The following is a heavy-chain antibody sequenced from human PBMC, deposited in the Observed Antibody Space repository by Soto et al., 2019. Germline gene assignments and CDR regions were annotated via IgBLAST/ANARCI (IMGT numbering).Heavy chain of an antibody. V-gene: IGHV1-69*06. CDR2: IIPIFGTA. D-gene: IGHD6-6*01. Sequence: QVQLVQSGAEVKKPGSSVKVSCKASGGTFSSYAISWVRQAPGQGLEWMGGIIPIFGTANYAQKFQGRVTITADKSTSTAYMELSSLRSEDTAVYYCAKVGIAAPTNGYYYGMDVWGQGTTVTVSS. CDR3: AKVGIAAPTNGYYYGMDV. CDR1: GGTFSSYA. J-gene: IGHJ6*02.